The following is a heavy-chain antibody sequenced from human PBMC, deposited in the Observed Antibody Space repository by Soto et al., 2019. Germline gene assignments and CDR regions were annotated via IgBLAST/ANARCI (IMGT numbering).Heavy chain of an antibody. CDR2: IWYDGSNK. CDR3: ARDDETTFDYYYYGMDV. D-gene: IGHD3-16*01. J-gene: IGHJ6*02. V-gene: IGHV3-33*01. Sequence: GGSLRLSCAASGFTFSSYGMHWVRQAPGKGLEWVAVIWYDGSNKYYADSVKGRFTISRDNSKNTLYLQMNSLRAEDTAVYYCARDDETTFDYYYYGMDVWGQGTTVTVSS. CDR1: GFTFSSYG.